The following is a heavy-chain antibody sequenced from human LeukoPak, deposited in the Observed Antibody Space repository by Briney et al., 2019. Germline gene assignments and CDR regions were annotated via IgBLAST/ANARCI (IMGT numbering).Heavy chain of an antibody. CDR1: GGTFSIYA. V-gene: IGHV1-69*13. CDR3: ARDEPYCGGDCYSGWFDP. J-gene: IGHJ5*02. D-gene: IGHD2-21*02. Sequence: SVNVSCKASGGTFSIYAISWVRQAPGQGLEWMGGIIPIFGTANYAQKFQGRVTITADESTSTAYMELSSLRSEDTAVYYCARDEPYCGGDCYSGWFDPWGQGTLVTVSS. CDR2: IIPIFGTA.